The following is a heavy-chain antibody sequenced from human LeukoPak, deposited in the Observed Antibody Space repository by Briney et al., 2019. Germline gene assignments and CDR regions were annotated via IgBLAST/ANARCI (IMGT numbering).Heavy chain of an antibody. Sequence: SETLSLTCAVYGGSFSGYYWSWIRQPPGKGLEWIGEINHSGSTNYNPSLKSRVTISVDTSKNQLSLKLSSVTAADTAVYYCARRNYYGSGSYYRRLHDAFDIWGQGTMVTVSS. V-gene: IGHV4-34*01. J-gene: IGHJ3*02. CDR2: INHSGST. CDR3: ARRNYYGSGSYYRRLHDAFDI. CDR1: GGSFSGYY. D-gene: IGHD3-10*01.